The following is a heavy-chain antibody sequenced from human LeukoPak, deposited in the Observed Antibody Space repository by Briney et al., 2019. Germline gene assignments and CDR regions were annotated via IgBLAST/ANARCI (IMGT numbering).Heavy chain of an antibody. CDR1: GYTFTGYD. J-gene: IGHJ4*02. CDR3: ARVTGSIDY. D-gene: IGHD2-8*02. CDR2: MNPKSGNT. Sequence: ASVKVSCKASGYTFTGYDINWVRQATGQGLEWMGWMNPKSGNTGFAQRFQGRVTMTRDTSISTAYMELSSLRPEDTAVYYCARVTGSIDYWGQGTLVTVSS. V-gene: IGHV1-8*01.